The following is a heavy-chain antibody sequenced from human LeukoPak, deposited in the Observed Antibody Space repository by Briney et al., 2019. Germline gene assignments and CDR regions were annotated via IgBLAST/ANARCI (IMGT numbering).Heavy chain of an antibody. CDR2: ISYDGSNK. J-gene: IGHJ4*02. CDR1: GFTFSSYA. CDR3: ARDTETWDYFDY. Sequence: GRPLRLSCAASGFTFSSYAMHWVRQAPGKGLEWVAVISYDGSNKYYADSVKGRFTISRDNSKNTLYLQMNSLRAEDTAVYYCARDTETWDYFDYWGQGTLVTVSS. D-gene: IGHD3-16*01. V-gene: IGHV3-30*04.